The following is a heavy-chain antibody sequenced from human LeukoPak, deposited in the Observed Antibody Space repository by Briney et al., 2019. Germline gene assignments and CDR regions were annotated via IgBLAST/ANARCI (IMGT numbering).Heavy chain of an antibody. J-gene: IGHJ6*03. V-gene: IGHV4-34*01. CDR3: ARGPYYYYYMDV. CDR2: INHSGST. Sequence: PGGSLRLSCAASGFTFSSYAMSWIRQPPGKGLEWIGEINHSGSTNYNPSLKSRVTISVDTSKNQFSLKLSSVTAADTAVYYCARGPYYYYYMDVWGKGTTVTVSS. CDR1: GFTFSSYA.